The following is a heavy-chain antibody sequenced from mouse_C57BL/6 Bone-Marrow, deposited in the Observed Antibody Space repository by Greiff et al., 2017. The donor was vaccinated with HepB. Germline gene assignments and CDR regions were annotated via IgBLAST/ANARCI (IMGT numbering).Heavy chain of an antibody. CDR3: ARGGTVVADYAMDY. CDR1: GYSITSGYY. J-gene: IGHJ4*01. Sequence: EVQLQESGPGLVKPSQSLSLTCSVTGYSITSGYYWNWIRQFPGNKLEWMGYISYDGSNNYNPSLKNRISITRDTSKNQFFLKLNSVTTEDTATYYCARGGTVVADYAMDYWGQGTSVTVSS. V-gene: IGHV3-6*01. D-gene: IGHD1-1*01. CDR2: ISYDGSN.